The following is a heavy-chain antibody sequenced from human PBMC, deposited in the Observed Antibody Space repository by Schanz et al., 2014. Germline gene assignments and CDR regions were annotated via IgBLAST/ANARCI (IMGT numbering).Heavy chain of an antibody. CDR3: AKDAENTAMITDYFDY. CDR1: GFTFRGYA. Sequence: EVQPLESGGGLVQPGGSLRLSCAASGFTFRGYAMSWVRQAPGRGLEWVSIISGSGGNTYYADAVRGRFTISRDNSKTTVYLQMNSLRAEDTAVYYCAKDAENTAMITDYFDYWGQGTLVNVSS. J-gene: IGHJ4*02. CDR2: ISGSGGNT. D-gene: IGHD5-18*01. V-gene: IGHV3-23*01.